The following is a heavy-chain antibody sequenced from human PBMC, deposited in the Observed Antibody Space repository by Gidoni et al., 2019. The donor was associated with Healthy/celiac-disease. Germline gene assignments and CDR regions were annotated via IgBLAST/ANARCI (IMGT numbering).Heavy chain of an antibody. J-gene: IGHJ6*02. CDR3: TRDQSSGWYSYYYYGMDV. V-gene: IGHV3-49*03. Sequence: EVQLVESGGGLVQPGRSLRLSCTASGFTFGDYAMSWFRQAQGTGLEWVGFIRSKAYGGTTEYAASVKGRFTISRDDSKSIAYLQMNSLKTEDTAVYYCTRDQSSGWYSYYYYGMDVWGQGTTVTVSS. CDR2: IRSKAYGGTT. D-gene: IGHD6-19*01. CDR1: GFTFGDYA.